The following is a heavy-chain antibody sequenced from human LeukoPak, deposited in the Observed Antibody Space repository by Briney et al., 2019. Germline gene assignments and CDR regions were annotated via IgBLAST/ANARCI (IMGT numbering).Heavy chain of an antibody. V-gene: IGHV1-24*01. CDR3: ATVTYYGSGSYYDVAYNWFDP. CDR2: FDPEDGET. CDR1: GYTLTELS. D-gene: IGHD3-10*01. J-gene: IGHJ5*02. Sequence: GASVKVSCQVSGYTLTELSMHWVRQAPGKGLAWMGGFDPEDGETIYAQKFQGRVTMTEDTSTDTAYMELSSLRSEDTAVYYCATVTYYGSGSYYDVAYNWFDPWGQGTLVTVSS.